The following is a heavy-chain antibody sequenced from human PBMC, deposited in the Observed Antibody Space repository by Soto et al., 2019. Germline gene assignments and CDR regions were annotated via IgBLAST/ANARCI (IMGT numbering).Heavy chain of an antibody. V-gene: IGHV1-69*13. Sequence: SVKVSCKASGGTFSSYAISWVRQAPGQGLEWMGGIIPIFGTANYAQKFQGRVTITADESTSTAYMELSSLRSEDTAVYYCASWVPDYGSGSYYMPELYYFDYWGQGTLVTVSS. CDR1: GGTFSSYA. D-gene: IGHD3-10*01. J-gene: IGHJ4*02. CDR3: ASWVPDYGSGSYYMPELYYFDY. CDR2: IIPIFGTA.